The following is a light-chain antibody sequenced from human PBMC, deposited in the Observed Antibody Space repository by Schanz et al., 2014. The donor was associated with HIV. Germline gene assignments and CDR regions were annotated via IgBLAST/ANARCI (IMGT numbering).Light chain of an antibody. V-gene: IGLV2-11*02. Sequence: QSALTQPRSVPGSPGQSVIISCTGTSSDIGAYNYISWYQQHPGKAPKLMIYDVSKRPSGVPDRFSGSKSGNTASLTISGLQTEDEADYYCCSYAGSYTFVLFGGGTQLTVL. CDR2: DVS. CDR3: CSYAGSYTFVL. CDR1: SSDIGAYNY. J-gene: IGLJ2*01.